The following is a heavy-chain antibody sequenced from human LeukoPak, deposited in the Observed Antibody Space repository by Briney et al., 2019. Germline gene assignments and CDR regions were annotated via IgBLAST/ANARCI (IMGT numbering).Heavy chain of an antibody. D-gene: IGHD1-14*01. CDR1: GFTFNTYG. CDR3: AKSNTESQTTVGN. V-gene: IGHV3-33*06. CDR2: VWSDGSNR. Sequence: GGSLRLSCAASGFTFNTYGMRWVRQAPGKGLEWIAVVWSDGSNRFYADSVEGRFTISRDNSKNTLYLKMNSLRAEDTAVYYCAKSNTESQTTVGNWGQGTLVSVSS. J-gene: IGHJ4*02.